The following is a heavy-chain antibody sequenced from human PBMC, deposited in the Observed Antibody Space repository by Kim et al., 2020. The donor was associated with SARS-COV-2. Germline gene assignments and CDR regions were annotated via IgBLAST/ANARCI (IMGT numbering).Heavy chain of an antibody. V-gene: IGHV3-30*04. CDR3: GRDVSGTSGIDP. Sequence: GGSLRLSCAASGFSFTNFALHWVRQAPGKGLEWVGLSSSAGSKQYYADSVKGRLTISRDNSKNSLYLQISSLRADDTGVYYCGRDVSGTSGIDPWGQGTLVTVSS. CDR2: SSSAGSKQ. CDR1: GFSFTNFA. J-gene: IGHJ5*02. D-gene: IGHD6-25*01.